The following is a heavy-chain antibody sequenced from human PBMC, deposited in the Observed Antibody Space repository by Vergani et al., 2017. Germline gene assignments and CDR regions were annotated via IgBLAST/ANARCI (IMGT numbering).Heavy chain of an antibody. CDR2: IIPIFGTA. J-gene: IGHJ3*02. CDR3: AGGEQQLVMNAFDI. D-gene: IGHD6-13*01. CDR1: GGTFSSYA. V-gene: IGHV1-69*06. Sequence: QVQLVQSGAEVKKPGSSVKVSCKASGGTFSSYAISWVRQAPGQGLEWMGGIIPIFGTANYAQKFEGRVTITADKSTSTAYMELSSLRSEETAVHYCAGGEQQLVMNAFDIWGQGTMVTVSS.